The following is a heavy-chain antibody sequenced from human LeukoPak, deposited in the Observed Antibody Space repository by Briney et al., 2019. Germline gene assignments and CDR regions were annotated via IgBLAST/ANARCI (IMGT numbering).Heavy chain of an antibody. CDR3: ARMGAIAGASANPDH. CDR1: GGSISGYY. CDR2: IYYSGTT. J-gene: IGHJ4*02. V-gene: IGHV4-59*01. Sequence: SETLSLTCAVSGGSISGYYWSWIRQPPGKGLEWIGYIYYSGTTSYNPSLNSRVTMSVDTSKNQFSLKLSSVTAADTAVYYCARMGAIAGASANPDHWGQGTLVTVSS. D-gene: IGHD4/OR15-4a*01.